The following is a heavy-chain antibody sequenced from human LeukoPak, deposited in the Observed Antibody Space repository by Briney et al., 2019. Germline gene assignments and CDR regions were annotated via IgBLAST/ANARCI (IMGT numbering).Heavy chain of an antibody. CDR2: IKYDGSKL. D-gene: IGHD2/OR15-2a*01. V-gene: IGHV3-30*02. CDR3: ATDGIPSATALAN. J-gene: IGHJ4*02. Sequence: GGSLRLSCETSGFTFSHYGIHWVRQVPGMGLEWVAFIKYDGSKLYYAESVQGRFTISRDNSKNNLFLQMTRMRPQDTAVYYCATDGIPSATALANWGQGTLVTVSS. CDR1: GFTFSHYG.